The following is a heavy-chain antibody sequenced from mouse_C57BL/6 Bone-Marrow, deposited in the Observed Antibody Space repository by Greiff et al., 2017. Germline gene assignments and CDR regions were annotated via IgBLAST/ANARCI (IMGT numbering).Heavy chain of an antibody. V-gene: IGHV2-2*01. D-gene: IGHD2-3*01. CDR1: GFSLTSYG. CDR2: IWSGGST. CDR3: ARNFRDDLHFDY. Sequence: QVQLKQSGPGLVQPSQSLSITCTVSGFSLTSYGVHWVRQSPGKGLEWLGVIWSGGSTDYNAAFISRLSISKDNSKSKVFFKMNSLQADDTAIYYCARNFRDDLHFDYWGQGTTLTVSS. J-gene: IGHJ2*01.